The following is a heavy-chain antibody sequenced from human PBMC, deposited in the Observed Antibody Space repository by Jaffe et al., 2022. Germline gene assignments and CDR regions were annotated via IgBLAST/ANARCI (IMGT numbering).Heavy chain of an antibody. D-gene: IGHD4-17*01. CDR3: ARNYGDYVNWYFDL. CDR1: GDSISGSSHY. Sequence: QLQLQESGPGLVKPSETLSLTCTVSGDSISGSSHYWGWIRQSPGKGLEWIGSIYYSGTTYYNPSLKSRVIISVDTSKNQFSLRLSSVTAADTAVYFCARNYGDYVNWYFDLWGRGTLVTVSS. V-gene: IGHV4-39*01. J-gene: IGHJ2*01. CDR2: IYYSGTT.